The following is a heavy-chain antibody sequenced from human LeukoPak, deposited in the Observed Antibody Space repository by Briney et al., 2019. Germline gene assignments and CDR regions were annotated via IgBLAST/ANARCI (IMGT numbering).Heavy chain of an antibody. Sequence: PSETLSLTCTVSGGSISSYYWSWLRQPPGKGLEWIGYIYYSGSTNYNPSLKSRVTISVDTSKNQFSLKLSSVTAADPAVYYCARQTGSGLFILPGGQGTLVTVSS. CDR3: ARQTGSGLFILP. V-gene: IGHV4-59*08. CDR2: IYYSGST. D-gene: IGHD3/OR15-3a*01. CDR1: GGSISSYY. J-gene: IGHJ4*02.